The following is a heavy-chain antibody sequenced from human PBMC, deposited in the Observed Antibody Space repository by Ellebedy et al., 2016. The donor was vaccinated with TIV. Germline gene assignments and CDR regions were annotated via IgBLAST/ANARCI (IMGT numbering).Heavy chain of an antibody. J-gene: IGHJ5*02. Sequence: AASVKVSCKASVGTFSTYAINWVRQAPGEGLEWMGGIIPGFGTTNYAQKVQGRVTLTADESTSTASMELSTLRSDDTAVYYSVRHIRANGFNWFDPWGQGTLVTVSA. CDR1: VGTFSTYA. D-gene: IGHD2-21*01. CDR3: VRHIRANGFNWFDP. CDR2: IIPGFGTT. V-gene: IGHV1-69*13.